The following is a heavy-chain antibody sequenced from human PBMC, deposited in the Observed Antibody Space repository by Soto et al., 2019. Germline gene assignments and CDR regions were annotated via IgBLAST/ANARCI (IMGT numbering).Heavy chain of an antibody. D-gene: IGHD6-19*01. Sequence: XESLRLSCAASGFTFSSYSMNWVRQAPGKGLEWVSSISSSSSYIYYADSVKGRFTISRDNAKNSLYLQMNSLRAEDTAVYYCARAPVAGNVRLKNAFDIWGQGTMVTVSS. CDR1: GFTFSSYS. CDR2: ISSSSSYI. V-gene: IGHV3-21*01. CDR3: ARAPVAGNVRLKNAFDI. J-gene: IGHJ3*02.